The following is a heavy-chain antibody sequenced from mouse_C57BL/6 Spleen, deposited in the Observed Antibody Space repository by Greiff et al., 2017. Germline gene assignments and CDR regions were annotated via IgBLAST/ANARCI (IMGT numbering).Heavy chain of an antibody. CDR2: INPNNGGT. Sequence: EVKLQQSGPELVKPGASVKISCKASGYTFTDYYMNWVKQSHGKSLEWIGDINPNNGGTSYNQKFKGKATLTVDKSSSTAYMELRSLTSEDSAVYYCARGLYYGSSFDYWGQGTTLTVSS. J-gene: IGHJ2*01. D-gene: IGHD1-1*01. CDR1: GYTFTDYY. V-gene: IGHV1-26*01. CDR3: ARGLYYGSSFDY.